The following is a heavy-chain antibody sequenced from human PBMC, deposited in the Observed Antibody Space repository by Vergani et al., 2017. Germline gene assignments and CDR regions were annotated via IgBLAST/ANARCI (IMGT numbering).Heavy chain of an antibody. CDR3: AKDMGIVVVTANAVDI. CDR2: ISWNSGSI. J-gene: IGHJ3*02. V-gene: IGHV3-9*01. CDR1: GFTFDDYA. Sequence: EVQLVESGGGLVQPGRSLRLSCAASGFTFDDYAMHWVRQAPGRGLEWVSGISWNSGSIGYADSVKGRFTISRDNAKNSLYLQMNSLRAEDTALYYCAKDMGIVVVTANAVDIWGQGTMVTVSS. D-gene: IGHD2-21*02.